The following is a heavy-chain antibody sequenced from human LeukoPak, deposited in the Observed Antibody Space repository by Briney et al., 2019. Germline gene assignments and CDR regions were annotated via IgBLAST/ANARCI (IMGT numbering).Heavy chain of an antibody. D-gene: IGHD2-15*01. V-gene: IGHV4-31*03. J-gene: IGHJ4*02. Sequence: SETLSLTCTVSGGSISSGGYSWSWIRQHPGKGLEWIGYIYYSGSTYYNPSLKSRVTISVDTSKNQFSLKLSSVTAADTAVYYCARVTRRGYCSGGSCYSEYYFDYWGQGTLVTVSS. CDR3: ARVTRRGYCSGGSCYSEYYFDY. CDR1: GGSISSGGYS. CDR2: IYYSGST.